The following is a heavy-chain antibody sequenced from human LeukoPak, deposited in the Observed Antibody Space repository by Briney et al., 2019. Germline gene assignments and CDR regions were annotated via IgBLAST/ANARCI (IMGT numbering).Heavy chain of an antibody. CDR1: GYAFTGYY. CDR2: VNPNSGGT. CDR3: AREPRGGQIDY. J-gene: IGHJ4*02. D-gene: IGHD3-10*01. Sequence: ASVKVSCKASGYAFTGYYIHWVRQAPGQGLEWMGWVNPNSGGTNYAQKFQGRVTMTKDTSINAAYMELSRLRSDDTAVYYCAREPRGGQIDYWGQGTLVTVSS. V-gene: IGHV1-2*02.